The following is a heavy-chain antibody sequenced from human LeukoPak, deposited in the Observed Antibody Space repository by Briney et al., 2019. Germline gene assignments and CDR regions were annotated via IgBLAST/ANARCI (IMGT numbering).Heavy chain of an antibody. J-gene: IGHJ6*02. CDR2: ISSSSSTI. D-gene: IGHD7-27*01. CDR3: ARDKEKLGIDYYYYGMDV. CDR1: RFSFSDYD. V-gene: IGHV3-48*04. Sequence: PGGSLRLSCRASRFSFSDYDMHWVRQAPGKGLEWVSYISSSSSTIYYADSVKGRFTISRDNAKNSLYLQMNSLRAEDTAVYYCARDKEKLGIDYYYYGMDVWGQGTTVTVSS.